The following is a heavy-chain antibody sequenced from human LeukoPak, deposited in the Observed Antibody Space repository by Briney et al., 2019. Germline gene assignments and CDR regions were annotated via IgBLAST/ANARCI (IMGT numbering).Heavy chain of an antibody. CDR3: ASRGKMTTVTSDTDY. CDR1: GFTFSSYS. D-gene: IGHD4-11*01. CDR2: ISSSSSTI. V-gene: IGHV3-48*01. Sequence: GGSLRLSCAASGFTFSSYSMNWVRQAPGKGLEWVSYISSSSSTIYYADSVKGRFTISRDNSKNTLYLQMNSLRAEDTAVYYCASRGKMTTVTSDTDYWGQGTLVTVSS. J-gene: IGHJ4*02.